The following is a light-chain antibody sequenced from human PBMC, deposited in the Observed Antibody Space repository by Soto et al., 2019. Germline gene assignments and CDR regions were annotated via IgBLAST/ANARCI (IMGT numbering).Light chain of an antibody. CDR1: QSVSSSY. Sequence: EIVLTQSPGTLSLSPGERATLSCRASQSVSSSYLAWYQQKPGQAPRLLIYGASSRATGIPDRFIGSGSGTDSTLTISRLAAEYFAVYYCQQYGSSPLSFGGGTKVEIK. V-gene: IGKV3-20*01. CDR3: QQYGSSPLS. J-gene: IGKJ4*02. CDR2: GAS.